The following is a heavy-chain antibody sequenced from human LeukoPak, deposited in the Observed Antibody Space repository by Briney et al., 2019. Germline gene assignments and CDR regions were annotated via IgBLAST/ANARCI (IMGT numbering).Heavy chain of an antibody. CDR2: IYYSGST. J-gene: IGHJ4*02. CDR1: GGSVSSGSYY. Sequence: SETLSLTCTVSGGSVSSGSYYWSWIRQPPGTGMEWIGYIYYSGSTNYNPSLKSRVTISVDTSKNRFSLKLSSVTAADTAVYYCARENRGYSGYDSAGVYYFDYWGQGTLVTVSS. CDR3: ARENRGYSGYDSAGVYYFDY. D-gene: IGHD5-12*01. V-gene: IGHV4-61*01.